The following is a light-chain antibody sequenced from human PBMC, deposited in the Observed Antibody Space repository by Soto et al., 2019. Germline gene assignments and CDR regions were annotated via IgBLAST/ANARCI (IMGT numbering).Light chain of an antibody. Sequence: DIQMTQSPSSLSASVGDRVTITCRANQDIRIDLGWFQQKPGKAPKRLIYAASSLQSGVPSRFSGSGSGTEFTLTISSLQPEDFATYYCLQHNNYPPTFGQGTKVEI. CDR2: AAS. V-gene: IGKV1-17*01. CDR3: LQHNNYPPT. CDR1: QDIRID. J-gene: IGKJ1*01.